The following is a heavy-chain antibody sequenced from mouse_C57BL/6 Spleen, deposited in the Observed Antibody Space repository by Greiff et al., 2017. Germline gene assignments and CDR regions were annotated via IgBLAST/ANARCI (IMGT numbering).Heavy chain of an antibody. J-gene: IGHJ4*01. CDR2: ISSGGSYT. Sequence: EVKLVESGGDLVKPGGSLKLSCAASGFTFSSYGMSWVRQTPDKRLEWVATISSGGSYTYYPDSVKGRFTISRDNAKNTLYLQMSSLESEDTAMYYCARPNYYGSSYAEYYAMDYWGQGTSVTVSS. V-gene: IGHV5-6*01. D-gene: IGHD1-1*01. CDR3: ARPNYYGSSYAEYYAMDY. CDR1: GFTFSSYG.